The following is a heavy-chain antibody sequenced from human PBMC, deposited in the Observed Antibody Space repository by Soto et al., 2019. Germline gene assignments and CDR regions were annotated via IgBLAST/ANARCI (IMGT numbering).Heavy chain of an antibody. CDR2: ISGGGEVT. D-gene: IGHD3-16*01. V-gene: IGHV3-23*01. Sequence: EVQLLESGGGLIQPGGSLTLSCAGSGFTFTNFAMSWVRQAPGKGLEWVSTISGGGEVTFYADSVKGRFTISRDNSKNTVYLQMKSLRADDTAVYCCAKAGFGGRGDWGQGSLVTVSS. CDR1: GFTFTNFA. CDR3: AKAGFGGRGD. J-gene: IGHJ4*02.